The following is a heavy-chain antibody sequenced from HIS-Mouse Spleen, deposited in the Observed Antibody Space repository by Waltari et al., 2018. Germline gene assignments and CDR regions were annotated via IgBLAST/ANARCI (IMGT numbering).Heavy chain of an antibody. Sequence: EVQLLESGGGLVQPGGSLRLSCAASGFTFSSYAMSWVRQAPGKGVGGVSAISGGGGSTASAASVKGRFTISRDNSKNTLYLQMNSLRAEDTAVYYCAKSRGGDCYDYWGQGTLVTVSS. CDR1: GFTFSSYA. J-gene: IGHJ4*02. CDR2: ISGGGGST. CDR3: AKSRGGDCYDY. V-gene: IGHV3-23*01. D-gene: IGHD2-21*01.